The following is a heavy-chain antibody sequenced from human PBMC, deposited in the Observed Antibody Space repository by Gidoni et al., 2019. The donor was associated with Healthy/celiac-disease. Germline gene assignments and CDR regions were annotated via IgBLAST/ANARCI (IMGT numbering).Heavy chain of an antibody. CDR2: ISSSSSYI. J-gene: IGHJ6*02. CDR3: ARDSRPGLSSQGGMDV. V-gene: IGHV3-21*01. Sequence: EVQLVESGGGLVKPGGSLRLSCAASGFPFSSSSMNWVRQAPGKGLGGVSSISSSSSYIYYADSVKGRFTISRDNAKNSLYLQMNSLRAEDTAVYYCARDSRPGLSSQGGMDVWGQGTTVTVSS. D-gene: IGHD6-13*01. CDR1: GFPFSSSS.